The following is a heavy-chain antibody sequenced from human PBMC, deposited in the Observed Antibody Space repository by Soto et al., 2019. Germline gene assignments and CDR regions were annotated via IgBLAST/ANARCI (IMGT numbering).Heavy chain of an antibody. CDR3: ARGRIPY. V-gene: IGHV3-11*01. Sequence: PGGSLRLSCAASGFTFSDSYMSWIRQAPGKGLEWLSYISNSGDIIYYADSVKGRFTISRDNAKNSLYLQMNSLRVDDTAMYYCARGRIPYWGQGTLVTV. CDR1: GFTFSDSY. J-gene: IGHJ4*02. D-gene: IGHD5-18*01. CDR2: ISNSGDII.